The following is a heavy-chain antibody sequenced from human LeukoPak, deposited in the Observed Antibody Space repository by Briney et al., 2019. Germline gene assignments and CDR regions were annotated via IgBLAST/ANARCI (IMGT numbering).Heavy chain of an antibody. CDR1: GGSITSGGYF. D-gene: IGHD6-25*01. CDR2: LNYSENA. J-gene: IGHJ4*02. CDR3: ARGRGRLVDY. Sequence: SETLSLTCTVSGGSITSGGYFWSWIRQHPGKGLEWIGYLNYSENANYNPSLRRRVTIYVDTTKNHISLRVNSVTAAATAVYYCARGRGRLVDYWGERSLVSVSS. V-gene: IGHV4-31*03.